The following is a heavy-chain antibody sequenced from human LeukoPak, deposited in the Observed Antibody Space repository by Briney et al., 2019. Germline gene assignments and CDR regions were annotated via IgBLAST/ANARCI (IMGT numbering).Heavy chain of an antibody. CDR3: ARDVGELWFGELLFLDY. Sequence: GGSLRLSCAASGFTFSSYGMHWVRQAPGKGLEWVAVIWYDGSNKYYADSVKGRFTISRDNSKNTLYLQMNSLGAEDTAVYYCARDVGELWFGELLFLDYWGQGTLVTVSS. CDR1: GFTFSSYG. J-gene: IGHJ4*02. CDR2: IWYDGSNK. D-gene: IGHD3-10*01. V-gene: IGHV3-33*01.